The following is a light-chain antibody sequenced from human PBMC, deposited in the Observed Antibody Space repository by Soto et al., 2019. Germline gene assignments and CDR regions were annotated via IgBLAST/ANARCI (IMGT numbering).Light chain of an antibody. CDR2: NDR. CDR3: QVWDSSSEHVV. Sequence: SSELTQSPSVSVAPGQTARVTCGGNAIRFKSVHWYQQRSGQAPVLVVYNDRDRPSGIPERFSGSNSGNTATLTISGAEAGDEADYYCQVWDSSSEHVVFGGGTKLTVL. J-gene: IGLJ2*01. V-gene: IGLV3-21*02. CDR1: AIRFKS.